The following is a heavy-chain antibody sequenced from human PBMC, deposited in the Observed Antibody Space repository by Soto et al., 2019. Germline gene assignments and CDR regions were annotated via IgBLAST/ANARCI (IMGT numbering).Heavy chain of an antibody. CDR2: IWYDGSNK. CDR3: ARNNGNFRCDH. J-gene: IGHJ4*02. Sequence: QVQVVESGGGVVQPGRSLRLSCAASGFTFSHYGMHWVRQAPGKGLEWVAIIWYDGSNKYYADSVKGRFTISRDNSKNTVDLQMNGLRAEDTAVYYCARNNGNFRCDHWGQGTLVTVSS. CDR1: GFTFSHYG. D-gene: IGHD2-8*01. V-gene: IGHV3-33*01.